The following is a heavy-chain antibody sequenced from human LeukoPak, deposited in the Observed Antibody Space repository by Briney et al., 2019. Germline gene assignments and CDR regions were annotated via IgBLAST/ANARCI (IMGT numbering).Heavy chain of an antibody. CDR1: GFTFDDYG. V-gene: IGHV3-20*04. Sequence: PGGSLRLSCAASGFTFDDYGMSWVRQAPGKGLEWVSGINWNGGSTGYADSVKGRFTISRDNTKNSLYLQMNSLRAEDTALYYCARRPRYCSSTSCYKGAFDIWGQGTMVTVSS. J-gene: IGHJ3*02. CDR3: ARRPRYCSSTSCYKGAFDI. CDR2: INWNGGST. D-gene: IGHD2-2*02.